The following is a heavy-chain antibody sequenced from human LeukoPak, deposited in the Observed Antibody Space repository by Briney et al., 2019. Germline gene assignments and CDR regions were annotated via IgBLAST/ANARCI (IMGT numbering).Heavy chain of an antibody. D-gene: IGHD1-26*01. J-gene: IGHJ4*02. CDR1: GASISGSGYY. CDR2: IYYTGST. V-gene: IGHV4-39*01. CDR3: VKSGGYGLIDY. Sequence: KPSESLSLTCAVSGASISGSGYYLGWLRQPPGKGLEWIGNIYYTGSTYYNASLQSRVTISIDTSKNQFSLRLNSVTAADTAMYYCVKSGGYGLIDYWGQGTLVTVSS.